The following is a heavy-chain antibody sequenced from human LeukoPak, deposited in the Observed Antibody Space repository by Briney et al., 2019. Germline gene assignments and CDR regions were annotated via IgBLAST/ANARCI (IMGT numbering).Heavy chain of an antibody. CDR1: GGSVSSYY. D-gene: IGHD6-19*01. Sequence: PSETLSLTCTVSGGSVSSYYWSWLRQPPGKGLEWIGYIYNSENTKYNSSLESRVTMSVDTSKNRFFLKLSSVTAADTAVYCCARFYSGPSGWFVLWYFDLWGRGTLVTVSS. CDR2: IYNSENT. J-gene: IGHJ2*01. CDR3: ARFYSGPSGWFVLWYFDL. V-gene: IGHV4-4*09.